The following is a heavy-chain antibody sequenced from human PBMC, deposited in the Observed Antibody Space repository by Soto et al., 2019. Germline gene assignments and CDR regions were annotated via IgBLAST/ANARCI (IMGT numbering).Heavy chain of an antibody. CDR1: GGSISSGGYY. J-gene: IGHJ4*02. Sequence: ASETLSLTCTVSGGSISSGGYYWSWIRQHPGKGLEWIGYIYYSGSTYYNPSLKSRVTISVDTSKNQFSLKLSSVTAADTAVYYCARTTSDYGGPPLDYWGQGTLVTVSS. D-gene: IGHD4-17*01. CDR3: ARTTSDYGGPPLDY. CDR2: IYYSGST. V-gene: IGHV4-31*03.